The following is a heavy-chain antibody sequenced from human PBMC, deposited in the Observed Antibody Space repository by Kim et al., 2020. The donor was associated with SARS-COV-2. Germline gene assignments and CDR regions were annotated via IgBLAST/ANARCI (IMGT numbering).Heavy chain of an antibody. CDR3: AREVDNWNPFPLFFDY. Sequence: SVKGRFTISKDNAKNSLYLQMNSLRAEDTAVYYCAREVDNWNPFPLFFDYWGQGTLVTVSS. V-gene: IGHV3-21*01. J-gene: IGHJ4*02. D-gene: IGHD1-20*01.